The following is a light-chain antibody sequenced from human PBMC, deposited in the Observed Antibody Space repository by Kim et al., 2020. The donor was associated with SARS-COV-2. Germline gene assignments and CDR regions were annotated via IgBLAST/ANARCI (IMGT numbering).Light chain of an antibody. Sequence: AWVGDRVPITCRASQSVGRSLAWYQQKPRKAPSLLIFKSSTLEVGVPSMFSGSGSETTFTLTINSLQPDDLATYYCQQYNSYAYTFGQGTRLEI. CDR3: QQYNSYAYT. J-gene: IGKJ2*01. V-gene: IGKV1-5*03. CDR2: KSS. CDR1: QSVGRS.